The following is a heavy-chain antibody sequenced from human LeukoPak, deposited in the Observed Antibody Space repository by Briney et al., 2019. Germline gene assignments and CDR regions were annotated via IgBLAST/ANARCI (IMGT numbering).Heavy chain of an antibody. J-gene: IGHJ4*02. D-gene: IGHD3-22*01. CDR3: ATLPYYYDSSGSYYFDY. Sequence: GGSLRLSCAASGFIFNSYGMHWVRQAPGKGLEWVAFIRYDGSNKYYADSVKGRFTISRDNSKNTLYLQMNSLRVEDTAVYYCATLPYYYDSSGSYYFDYWGQGTLVTVSS. CDR2: IRYDGSNK. CDR1: GFIFNSYG. V-gene: IGHV3-30*02.